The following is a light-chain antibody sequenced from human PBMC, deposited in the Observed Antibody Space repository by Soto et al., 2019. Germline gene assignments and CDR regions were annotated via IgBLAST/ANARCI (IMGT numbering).Light chain of an antibody. CDR3: QQPSYWPPCT. CDR1: RNVNTY. V-gene: IGKV3-11*01. CDR2: DAS. Sequence: EIVLTQSPATLSLSPGERATVSCRASRNVNTYLAWYQHKAGQAPRLLIYDASKRATGIPARFSGSGSGTDFTLTIISLEPEDFAVYYCQQPSYWPPCTFGQGTKVEIE. J-gene: IGKJ1*01.